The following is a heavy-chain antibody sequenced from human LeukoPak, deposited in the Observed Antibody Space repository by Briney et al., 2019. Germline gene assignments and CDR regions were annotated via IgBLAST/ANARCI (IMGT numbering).Heavy chain of an antibody. J-gene: IGHJ4*02. D-gene: IGHD6-13*01. CDR3: ARDVGSSSSWGFFDY. CDR2: IYYSGST. Sequence: SETLSLTCTVSGGSISSHYWSWIRQPPGKGLEWIGYIYYSGSTNYNPSLKSRVTISVDTSKNQFSLKLSSVTAADTAVYYCARDVGSSSSWGFFDYWGQGTLVTVSS. CDR1: GGSISSHY. V-gene: IGHV4-59*11.